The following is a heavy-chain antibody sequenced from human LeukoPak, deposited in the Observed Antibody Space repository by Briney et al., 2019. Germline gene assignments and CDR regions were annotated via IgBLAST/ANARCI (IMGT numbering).Heavy chain of an antibody. J-gene: IGHJ4*02. Sequence: GGSLRLSCAASGFTVSSNYMTWVRPAPGKGLEWVSVIYSGGSTYYADSVKGRFTISRDNSKNTLYLQMNSLRAEDTAVYFCARGTYGTSWYPPDYWGQGTLVTVSS. CDR2: IYSGGST. D-gene: IGHD6-13*01. CDR1: GFTVSSNY. V-gene: IGHV3-66*01. CDR3: ARGTYGTSWYPPDY.